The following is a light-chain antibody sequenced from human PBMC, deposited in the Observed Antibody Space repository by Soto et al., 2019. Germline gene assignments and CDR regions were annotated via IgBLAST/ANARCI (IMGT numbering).Light chain of an antibody. CDR3: QQYNNWPPLT. CDR1: QSVSSN. Sequence: EIVMTQSPATLSVSRGERATLSCRASQSVSSNLAWYQQKPGQAPRLLIYGASTRATGIPARFSGSGSGTEFTNTISSLQSEDFAVYYCQQYNNWPPLTFGGGTKVEIK. J-gene: IGKJ4*01. V-gene: IGKV3-15*01. CDR2: GAS.